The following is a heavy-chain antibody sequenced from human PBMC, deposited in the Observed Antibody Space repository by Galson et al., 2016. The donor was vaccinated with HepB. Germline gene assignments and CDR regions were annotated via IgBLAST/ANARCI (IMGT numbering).Heavy chain of an antibody. V-gene: IGHV4-39*01. D-gene: IGHD3-3*01. J-gene: IGHJ5*02. CDR1: GGSISGDYFF. Sequence: SETLSLTCTVSGGSISGDYFFWVWIRQSPGKGLEWIGSVDNCGSSYYNPSPKRRVTISIDTPKDQLSLQLTSATAADTALYYCARHGETFGVPSANPWFDPWGQGTLVAVSS. CDR2: VDNCGSS. CDR3: ARHGETFGVPSANPWFDP.